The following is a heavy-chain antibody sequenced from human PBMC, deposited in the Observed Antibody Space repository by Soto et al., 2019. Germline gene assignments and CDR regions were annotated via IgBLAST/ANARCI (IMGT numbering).Heavy chain of an antibody. CDR1: GFTFSSYW. Sequence: EVQLVESGGGLVQPGESLRLSCAASGFTFSSYWMHWVRQAPGKGLGWVSRINSDGSSTSYAGSVKGRFTISRDNAKNTLYRQMNSLRAEDTAVYYCVRTSLVVAAATREDYWGQGTLVPVSS. J-gene: IGHJ4*02. CDR3: VRTSLVVAAATREDY. V-gene: IGHV3-74*01. CDR2: INSDGSST. D-gene: IGHD2-15*01.